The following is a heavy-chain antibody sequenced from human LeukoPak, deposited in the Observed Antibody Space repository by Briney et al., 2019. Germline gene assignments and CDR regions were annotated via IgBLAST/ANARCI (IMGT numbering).Heavy chain of an antibody. CDR2: IYYSGST. J-gene: IGHJ5*02. D-gene: IGHD4-11*01. V-gene: IGHV4-30-4*08. CDR3: ARFDYSNYVGWFDP. CDR1: GGSISSGDYY. Sequence: SETLSLTCTVSGGSISSGDYYWSWIRQPPGKGLEWIGYIYYSGSTYYNPSLKSRVTISVDTSKNQFSLKLSSVTAADTAVYYCARFDYSNYVGWFDPWGQGTLVTVSS.